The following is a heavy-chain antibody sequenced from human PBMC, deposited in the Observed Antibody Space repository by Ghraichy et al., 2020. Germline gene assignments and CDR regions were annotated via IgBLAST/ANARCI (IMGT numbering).Heavy chain of an antibody. V-gene: IGHV1-69*13. CDR1: GGTFSSYA. J-gene: IGHJ3*02. D-gene: IGHD6-19*01. CDR2: IIPIFGTA. CDR3: ARGENTVAGELDDAFDI. Sequence: SVKVSCKASGGTFSSYAISWVRQAPGQGLEWMGGIIPIFGTANYAQKFQGRVTITADESTSTAYMELSSLRSEDTAVYYCARGENTVAGELDDAFDIWGQGTMVTVSS.